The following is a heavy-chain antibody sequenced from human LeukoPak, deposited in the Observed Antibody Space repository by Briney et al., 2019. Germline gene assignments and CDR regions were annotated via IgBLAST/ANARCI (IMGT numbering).Heavy chain of an antibody. V-gene: IGHV1-18*01. D-gene: IGHD1-14*01. CDR2: VSTYNGDT. CDR1: GYTFTDFG. J-gene: IGHJ1*01. CDR3: ARAESMALYFLY. Sequence: ASVKVSCKASGYTFTDFGFIWVRQAPGQGLEWMGWVSTYNGDTDYAKKFQDRVTMTTESSTQTTFMELRNLRSDDTAVYYCARAESMALYFLYWGQGTLASVSS.